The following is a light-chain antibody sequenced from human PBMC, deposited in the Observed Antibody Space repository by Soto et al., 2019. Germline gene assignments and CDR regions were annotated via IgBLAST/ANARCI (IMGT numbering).Light chain of an antibody. CDR1: QSLLYRSNNKNY. CDR2: WAS. CDR3: QHYYSAPRT. J-gene: IGKJ1*01. V-gene: IGKV4-1*01. Sequence: DIVLTQSPDSLAVSLGERATINCKSSQSLLYRSNNKNYLAWYQQKQGQPLKLLISWASTRESGVPDRFSGSGSGADFTLTISRLQAEDVAVYYCQHYYSAPRTFGQGTKVEIK.